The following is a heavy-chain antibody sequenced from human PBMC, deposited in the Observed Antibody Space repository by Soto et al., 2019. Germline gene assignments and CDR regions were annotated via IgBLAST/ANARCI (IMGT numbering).Heavy chain of an antibody. Sequence: SETLSLTCTVSGGSINSYYWSWIRQPPGKGLEWIGYIYYSGGTNYNPSLKSRVTISVDTSKNQFSLKLSSVTAADTAVYYCARGGSSDWHNWFDPWGQGTLVTVSS. D-gene: IGHD6-25*01. V-gene: IGHV4-59*01. CDR2: IYYSGGT. CDR1: GGSINSYY. J-gene: IGHJ5*02. CDR3: ARGGSSDWHNWFDP.